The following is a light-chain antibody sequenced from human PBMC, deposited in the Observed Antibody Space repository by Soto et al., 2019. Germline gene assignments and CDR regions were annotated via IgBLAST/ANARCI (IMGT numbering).Light chain of an antibody. CDR2: GAS. CDR1: QSVSNNY. CDR3: KQYGRSGM. J-gene: IGKJ1*01. V-gene: IGKV3-20*01. Sequence: VVVPQSRGKRPLCIGERARLSFMASQSVSNNYLAWYQQKPGQAPRLLIYGASNRATGIPDRFSVSGSGTDFTPTISRLEREHFAVYYCKQYGRSGMFSQGTKVDIK.